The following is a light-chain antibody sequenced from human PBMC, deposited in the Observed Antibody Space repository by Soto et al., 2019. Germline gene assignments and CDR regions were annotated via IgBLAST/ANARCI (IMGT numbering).Light chain of an antibody. CDR2: EVT. CDR1: SSDVASYNY. Sequence: QSALTQPASVSGSPGQSITISCTGTSSDVASYNYVSWYQQHPGKAPKLIISEVTNRPSGVSARFSGSKSGITASLTISGLQAEDEADYYCSSYTTTNTCVFGTGTKLTV. J-gene: IGLJ1*01. V-gene: IGLV2-14*01. CDR3: SSYTTTNTCV.